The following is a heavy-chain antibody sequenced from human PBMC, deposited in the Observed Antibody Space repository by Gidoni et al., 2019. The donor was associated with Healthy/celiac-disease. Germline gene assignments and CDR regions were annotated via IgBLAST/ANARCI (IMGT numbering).Heavy chain of an antibody. J-gene: IGHJ2*01. CDR1: GFTFSSYA. V-gene: IGHV3-23*01. CDR3: AKDPSSGIAAAPIDL. Sequence: EVQLLESGGGLVQPGGSLRLSCAASGFTFSSYAMSWVRPAPGKGLGWVSAISGSGGSTYYADSVKGRLTISRDNSKNTLYLQMNSLRAEDTAVYYCAKDPSSGIAAAPIDLWGRGTLVTVSS. CDR2: ISGSGGST. D-gene: IGHD6-13*01.